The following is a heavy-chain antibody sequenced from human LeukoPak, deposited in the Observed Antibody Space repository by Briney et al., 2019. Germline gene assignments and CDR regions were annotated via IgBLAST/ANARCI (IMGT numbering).Heavy chain of an antibody. CDR1: GYTFTGYY. CDR2: INPNSGGT. D-gene: IGHD6-19*01. V-gene: IGHV1-2*02. Sequence: ASVKVSCKASGYTFTGYYMHWVRQAPGQGLEWMGWINPNSGGTNYAQKFQGRVTMTRDTSISTAYMELRRLRSDDTAVYYCARVGGPGYSSGWYGYWGQGTLVTVSS. J-gene: IGHJ4*02. CDR3: ARVGGPGYSSGWYGY.